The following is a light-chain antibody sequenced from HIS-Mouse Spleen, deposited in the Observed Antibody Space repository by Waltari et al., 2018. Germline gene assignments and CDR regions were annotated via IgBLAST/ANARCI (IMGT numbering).Light chain of an antibody. V-gene: IGLV3-1*01. J-gene: IGLJ1*01. Sequence: SYELTQPPSVSVSPGQTASITCSGDKLGDKYACWYQQQPGQSPVLVIYQDSKRPSGIPERFSGSNSGNPATLTISGTQAMDEADYYCQAWDSSTYVFGTGTKVTVL. CDR1: KLGDKY. CDR3: QAWDSSTYV. CDR2: QDS.